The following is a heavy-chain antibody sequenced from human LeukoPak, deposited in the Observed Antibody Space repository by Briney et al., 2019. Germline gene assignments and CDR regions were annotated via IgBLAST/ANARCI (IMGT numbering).Heavy chain of an antibody. V-gene: IGHV4-34*01. D-gene: IGHD3-22*01. Sequence: PSETLSLTCAVYGGSFSGYYWSWISQPPGKGLEWIGEINHSGSTNYNPSLKSRVTISVDTSKNQFSLKLSSVTAADTAVYYCALLPRVYYYDSSGYSARHKKYYFDYWGQGTLVTVSS. CDR3: ALLPRVYYYDSSGYSARHKKYYFDY. J-gene: IGHJ4*02. CDR2: INHSGST. CDR1: GGSFSGYY.